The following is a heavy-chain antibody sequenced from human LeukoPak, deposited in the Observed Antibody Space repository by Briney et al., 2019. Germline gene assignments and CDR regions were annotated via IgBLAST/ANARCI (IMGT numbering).Heavy chain of an antibody. V-gene: IGHV4-59*11. D-gene: IGHD2-21*01. J-gene: IGHJ4*02. CDR1: GVSINGGCASTHY. CDR3: ARDWRFCGGDRCSGI. CDR2: IRYSGST. Sequence: SETLSLTCIVSGVSINGGCASTHYWSWFRQPPGKGLEWIGYIRYSGSTDYNPSLKSRVTMSVDTSKNQFSLNLKSVTAADTAVYYCARDWRFCGGDRCSGIWGQGTPVTVSS.